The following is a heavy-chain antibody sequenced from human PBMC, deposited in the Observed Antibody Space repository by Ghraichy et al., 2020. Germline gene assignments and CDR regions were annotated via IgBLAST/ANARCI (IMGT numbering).Heavy chain of an antibody. D-gene: IGHD3-22*01. J-gene: IGHJ4*02. Sequence: SQTPSLTCTVSGGSISSYYWSWIRQPPGKGLEWIGYIYYSGSTNYNPSLKSRVTISVDTSKNQFSLKLSSVTAADTAVYYCARQSWDYYDNSGYSTFDYWGQGTLVTVSS. CDR1: GGSISSYY. CDR2: IYYSGST. CDR3: ARQSWDYYDNSGYSTFDY. V-gene: IGHV4-59*08.